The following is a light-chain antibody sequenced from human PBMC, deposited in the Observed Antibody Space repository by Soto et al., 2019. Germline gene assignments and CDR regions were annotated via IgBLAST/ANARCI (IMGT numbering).Light chain of an antibody. CDR2: EVS. V-gene: IGLV2-14*01. CDR1: SSDVGGYNY. CDR3: SSYTSSSTLV. J-gene: IGLJ1*01. Sequence: QSVLTQPASVSGSPGQSITISCTGTSSDVGGYNYVSWYQRHPGKAPKLMIYEVSNRPSGVSNRFSGSKSGNTASLTVSGLQAEDEADYYRSSYTSSSTLVFGTGTKVTVL.